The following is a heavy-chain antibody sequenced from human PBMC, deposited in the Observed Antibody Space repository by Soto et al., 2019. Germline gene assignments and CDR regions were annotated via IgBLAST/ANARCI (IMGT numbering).Heavy chain of an antibody. CDR3: TRGLGSLDPFDA. CDR2: IKGNGGST. D-gene: IGHD3-16*01. V-gene: IGHV3-74*01. Sequence: PGGSLRLSYAASGLTLNSYWMHCVRQAPGKGLEWFSRIKGNGGSTHYADSVKGRFTISRDDSKNALYLQMNSLRVDDTAVYHCTRGLGSLDPFDAWGPGTRVTVSS. J-gene: IGHJ3*01. CDR1: GLTLNSYW.